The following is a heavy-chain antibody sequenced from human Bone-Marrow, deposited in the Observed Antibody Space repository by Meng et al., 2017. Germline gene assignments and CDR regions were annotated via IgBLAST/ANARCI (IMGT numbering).Heavy chain of an antibody. CDR1: GFTFDDYA. D-gene: IGHD3-22*01. Sequence: SLKISCAASGFTFDDYAMHWVRQAPGKGLEWVSGISWNSGSIGYADSVKGRFTISRDNAKNSLYLQMNSLRAEDTALYCCAKDYYDHATALDYWGQGTLVTVSS. CDR2: ISWNSGSI. J-gene: IGHJ4*02. V-gene: IGHV3-9*01. CDR3: AKDYYDHATALDY.